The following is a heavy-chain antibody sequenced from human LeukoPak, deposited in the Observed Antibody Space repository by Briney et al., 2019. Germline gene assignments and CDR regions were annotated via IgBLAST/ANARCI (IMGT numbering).Heavy chain of an antibody. CDR3: ARGCRSTSCPPFNY. CDR2: ISAYNDNT. CDR1: GYTFTSYG. Sequence: GASVKVSCKASGYTFTSYGISWVRQAPGQGLEWMGWISAYNDNTNYAQRFQGRVTMTTDTSTSTAYMELRSLRSDDTAVYYCARGCRSTSCPPFNYWGQGTLVTVSS. D-gene: IGHD2-2*01. J-gene: IGHJ4*02. V-gene: IGHV1-18*04.